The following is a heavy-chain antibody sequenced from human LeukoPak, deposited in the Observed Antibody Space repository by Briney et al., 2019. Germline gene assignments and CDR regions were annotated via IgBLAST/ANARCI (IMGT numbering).Heavy chain of an antibody. CDR2: IYYSGST. V-gene: IGHV4-39*01. CDR1: GGSISSSSYY. D-gene: IGHD1-26*01. CDR3: ASRVGAATVTFDY. Sequence: PSETLSLTCTVSGGSISSSSYYWGWIRQPPGKGLEWIGSIYYSGSTYYNPSLKSRVTISVDTSKNQFSLKLSSVTAADTAVYYCASRVGAATVTFDYWGQGTLVTVSS. J-gene: IGHJ4*02.